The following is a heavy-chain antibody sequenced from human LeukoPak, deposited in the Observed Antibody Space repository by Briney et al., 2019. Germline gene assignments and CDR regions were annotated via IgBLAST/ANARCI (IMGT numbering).Heavy chain of an antibody. CDR2: INHSGST. J-gene: IGHJ4*02. D-gene: IGHD2-15*01. CDR1: GGSFSGYY. CDR3: ARDTVRGGYCSGGSCYSDPEFDY. V-gene: IGHV4-34*01. Sequence: SETLSLTCAVYGGSFSGYYWSWIRQPPGKGLEWIGEINHSGSTNYNPSLKSRVTISVDTSKNQFSLKLSSVTAADTAVYYCARDTVRGGYCSGGSCYSDPEFDYWGQGTLVTVSS.